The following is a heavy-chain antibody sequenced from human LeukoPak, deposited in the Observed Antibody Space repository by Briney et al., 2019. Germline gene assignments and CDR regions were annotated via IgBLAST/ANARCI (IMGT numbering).Heavy chain of an antibody. Sequence: SVKVSCKASGGTFSSYAISWVRQAPGQGLEWMGGIIPIFGTANYAQKFQGRVTITRDTSASTAYMELSSLRSEDTAVYYCARERSISGDSCYASWGQGTLVTVSS. CDR2: IIPIFGTA. CDR3: ARERSISGDSCYAS. J-gene: IGHJ4*02. CDR1: GGTFSSYA. D-gene: IGHD2-15*01. V-gene: IGHV1-69*05.